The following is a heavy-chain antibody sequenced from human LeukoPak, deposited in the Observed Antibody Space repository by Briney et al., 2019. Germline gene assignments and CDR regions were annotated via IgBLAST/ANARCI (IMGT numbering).Heavy chain of an antibody. CDR3: AGSRAPCSSTSCYGFDAFDI. D-gene: IGHD2-2*01. J-gene: IGHJ3*02. CDR1: GYTFTSYG. Sequence: ASVKVSCKASGYTFTSYGISWVRQAPGQGLEWMGWISAYNGNTNYAQKLQGRVTMTTDTSTSTAYMELRSLRSDDTAVYYCAGSRAPCSSTSCYGFDAFDIWGQGTMVTVSS. V-gene: IGHV1-18*01. CDR2: ISAYNGNT.